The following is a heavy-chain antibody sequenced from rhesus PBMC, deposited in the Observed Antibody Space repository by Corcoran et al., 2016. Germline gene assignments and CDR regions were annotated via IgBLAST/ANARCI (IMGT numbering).Heavy chain of an antibody. Sequence: EVQLVESGGGLVQPGGSLRLSCAASGFTFNNYEMSWVRQAAGKGLEWVSYITYTVETKYYSDSVRGRFNIYRDNSKTSLSLQMSSLRAEDTAVYYCVSGRLSRFDVWGPGVLVTVSS. CDR2: ITYTVETK. J-gene: IGHJ5-1*01. CDR1: GFTFNNYE. CDR3: VSGRLSRFDV. D-gene: IGHD6-13*01. V-gene: IGHV3-136*01.